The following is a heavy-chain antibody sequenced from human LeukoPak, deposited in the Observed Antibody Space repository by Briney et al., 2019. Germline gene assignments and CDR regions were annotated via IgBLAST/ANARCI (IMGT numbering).Heavy chain of an antibody. CDR3: ARGISLRARYCSSTSCYYYFDY. D-gene: IGHD2-2*01. J-gene: IGHJ4*02. V-gene: IGHV4-34*01. CDR2: INHSGST. Sequence: SETLSLTCAVYGGSFSGYYWSWIRQPPGKGLEWIGEINHSGSTNYNPSLKSRVTISVDTSKNQFSLKLSSVTAADTAVYYCARGISLRARYCSSTSCYYYFDYWGQGTPVTVSS. CDR1: GGSFSGYY.